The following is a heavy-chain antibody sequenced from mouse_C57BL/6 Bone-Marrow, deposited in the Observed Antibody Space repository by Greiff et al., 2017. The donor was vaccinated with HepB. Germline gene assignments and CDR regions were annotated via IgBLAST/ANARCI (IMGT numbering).Heavy chain of an antibody. J-gene: IGHJ2*01. CDR3: ARRGWSSFDY. CDR1: GYTFTSYW. Sequence: VQLQQSGAELVRPGTSVKLSCKASGYTFTSYWMHWVKQRPGQGLEWIGVIDPSDSYTNYNQKFKGKATLTVDTSSSTAYMQLSSLTSEDSAVYYCARRGWSSFDYWGQGTTLTVSS. CDR2: IDPSDSYT. D-gene: IGHD2-3*01. V-gene: IGHV1-59*01.